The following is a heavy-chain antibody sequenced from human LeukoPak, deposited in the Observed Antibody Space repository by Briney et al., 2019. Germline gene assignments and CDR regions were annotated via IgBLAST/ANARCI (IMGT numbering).Heavy chain of an antibody. Sequence: GGSLRLSCAASGFTFDDYAMHWVRQAPGKGLEWVSDISWNSGSIGYADSVKGRFTISRDNAKNSLYLQMNSLRAEDTALYYCIGSSSSGQPYWGQGTLVTVSS. V-gene: IGHV3-9*01. CDR3: IGSSSSGQPY. CDR1: GFTFDDYA. D-gene: IGHD6-6*01. J-gene: IGHJ4*02. CDR2: ISWNSGSI.